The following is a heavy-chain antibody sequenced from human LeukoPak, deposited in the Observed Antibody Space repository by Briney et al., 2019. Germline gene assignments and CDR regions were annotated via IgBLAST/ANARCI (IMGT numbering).Heavy chain of an antibody. V-gene: IGHV3-23*01. CDR2: ISGSGDST. Sequence: GGSLRLSCAASGFTFSSYAMNWVRQAPGKGLEWVSTISGSGDSTNYADSVKGRFTISRDNSENTLYLQMNSLRAEDTAVYYCARWVTGGAFDIWGQGTMVTVSS. J-gene: IGHJ3*02. D-gene: IGHD2-21*02. CDR1: GFTFSSYA. CDR3: ARWVTGGAFDI.